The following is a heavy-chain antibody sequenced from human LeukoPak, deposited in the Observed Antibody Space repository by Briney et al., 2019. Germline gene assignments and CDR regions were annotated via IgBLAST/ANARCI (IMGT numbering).Heavy chain of an antibody. CDR3: ASGLRYFDWLYYDY. Sequence: SETLSLTCAVYGGSFSGYYWSWIRQPPGRGLEWIGYIYYSGSTNYNPSLKSRVTISVDTAKNQFSLKLSSVTAADTAVYYCASGLRYFDWLYYDYWGQGTLVTVSS. V-gene: IGHV4-59*01. D-gene: IGHD3-9*01. J-gene: IGHJ4*02. CDR2: IYYSGST. CDR1: GGSFSGYY.